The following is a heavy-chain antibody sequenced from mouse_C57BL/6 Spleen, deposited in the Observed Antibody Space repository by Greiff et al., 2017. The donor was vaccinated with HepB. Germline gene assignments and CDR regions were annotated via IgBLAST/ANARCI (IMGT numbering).Heavy chain of an antibody. V-gene: IGHV5-17*01. D-gene: IGHD1-1*01. J-gene: IGHJ4*01. CDR2: ISSGSSTI. Sequence: EVQRVESGGGLVKPGGSLKLSCAASGFTFSDYGMHWVRQAPEKGLEWVAYISSGSSTIYYADTVKGRFTISRDNAKNTLFLQMTSLRSEDTAMYYCARGISTTVVADAMDYWGQGTSVTVSS. CDR1: GFTFSDYG. CDR3: ARGISTTVVADAMDY.